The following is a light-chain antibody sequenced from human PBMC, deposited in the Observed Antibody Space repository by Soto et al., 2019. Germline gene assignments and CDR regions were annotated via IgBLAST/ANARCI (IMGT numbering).Light chain of an antibody. Sequence: QSALTQPPSASGSPGQSVTISCTGTKNDIGVYDFVSWYQHHPGKAPRLIIYEVVQRPSGVPDRFSGSKSGNTASLTVSGPRAADGVNYSCRSYPGSNASVLGRGTKVTAL. CDR1: KNDIGVYDF. CDR2: EVV. J-gene: IGLJ1*01. V-gene: IGLV2-8*01. CDR3: RSYPGSNASV.